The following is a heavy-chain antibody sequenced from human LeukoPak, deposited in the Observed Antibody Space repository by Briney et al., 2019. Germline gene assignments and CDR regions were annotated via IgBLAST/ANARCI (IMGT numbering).Heavy chain of an antibody. Sequence: GRSLRLSCAASGFTFSSYGMHWVRQALGKGLEWVAVIWYDGNNKYYADSVKGRFTISRHNSKNTLYLQMNSLRAEDTAVYYCARSTSSEYDIYHFDYWGQGTTVTVSS. D-gene: IGHD3-9*01. J-gene: IGHJ4*03. CDR1: GFTFSSYG. CDR3: ARSTSSEYDIYHFDY. CDR2: IWYDGNNK. V-gene: IGHV3-33*01.